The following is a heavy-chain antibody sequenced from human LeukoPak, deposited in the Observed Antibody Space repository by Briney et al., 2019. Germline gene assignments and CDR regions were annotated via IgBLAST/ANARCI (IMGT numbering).Heavy chain of an antibody. CDR1: GGSISSSSYY. J-gene: IGHJ3*02. D-gene: IGHD3-10*01. CDR3: ASRSGRDAFDI. V-gene: IGHV4-39*01. CDR2: IYYSGST. Sequence: PSETLSLTCTVSGGSISSSSYYWGWIRQPPGKGLGWIGSIYYSGSTYYNPSLKSRVTISVDTSKNQFSLKLSSVTAADTAVYYCASRSGRDAFDIWGQGTMVTVSS.